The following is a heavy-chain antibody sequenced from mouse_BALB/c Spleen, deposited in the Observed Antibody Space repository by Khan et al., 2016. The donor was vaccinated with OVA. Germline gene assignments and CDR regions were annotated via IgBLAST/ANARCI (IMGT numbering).Heavy chain of an antibody. V-gene: IGHV7-3*02. CDR2: IRNKANGYTT. CDR3: VRETVVDIYWYLDV. J-gene: IGHJ1*01. CDR1: GFTFTDYY. Sequence: EVELVESGGGLVQPGGSLRLSCATSGFTFTDYYMTWVRQPPGKALEWLGFIRNKANGYTTEYSASVKGRFTISRANSQSIVYLQMNTLRADDSATYYCVRETVVDIYWYLDVWGAGTTVTVSS. D-gene: IGHD1-1*01.